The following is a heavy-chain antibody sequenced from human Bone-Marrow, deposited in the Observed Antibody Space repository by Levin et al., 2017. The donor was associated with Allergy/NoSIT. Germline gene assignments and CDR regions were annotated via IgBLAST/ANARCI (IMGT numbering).Heavy chain of an antibody. Sequence: SETLSLTCAVYGGSFSGYYWSWIRQPPGKGLEWIGEINHSGSTNYNPYLKSRVTISVDTSKNQFSLKLSSVTAADTALYYCARGPTILLWFREPPVAFDIWGKGTMVTVSS. D-gene: IGHD3-10*01. V-gene: IGHV4-34*01. CDR3: ARGPTILLWFREPPVAFDI. CDR2: INHSGST. CDR1: GGSFSGYY. J-gene: IGHJ3*02.